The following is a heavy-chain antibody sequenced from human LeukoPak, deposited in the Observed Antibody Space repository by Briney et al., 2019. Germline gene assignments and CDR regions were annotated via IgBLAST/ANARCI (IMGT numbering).Heavy chain of an antibody. CDR1: GFSFNSYE. CDR3: ARDDPQVPNSGWVFGYFDY. V-gene: IGHV3-48*03. D-gene: IGHD5-12*01. CDR2: IRSGGSTT. Sequence: GGSLRLSCAASGFSFNSYEMHWVRQAPGKGLEWVSYIRSGGSTTYYADSVKGRFTISRDNAKNSLYLQMNSLRAEDTAVYYCARDDPQVPNSGWVFGYFDYWGQGTLVTVSS. J-gene: IGHJ4*02.